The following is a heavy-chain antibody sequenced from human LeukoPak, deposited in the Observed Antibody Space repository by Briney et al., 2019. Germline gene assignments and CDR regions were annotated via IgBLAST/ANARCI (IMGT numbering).Heavy chain of an antibody. CDR2: INPNSGGT. CDR1: GYTFTSYY. D-gene: IGHD3-16*01. Sequence: ASVKVSCKASGYTFTSYYMHWVRQAPGQGLEWMGWINPNSGGTNYAQKFQGRVTMTRDTSISTAYMELSRLRSDDTAVYYCVRGYVLYYYYYGRDVWGKGTTVTVSS. CDR3: VRGYVLYYYYYGRDV. J-gene: IGHJ6*04. V-gene: IGHV1-2*02.